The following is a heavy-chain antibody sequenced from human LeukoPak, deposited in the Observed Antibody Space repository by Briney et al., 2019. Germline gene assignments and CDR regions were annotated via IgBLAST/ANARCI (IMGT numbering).Heavy chain of an antibody. J-gene: IGHJ6*03. CDR1: GYTFTSYA. CDR2: IHTNSGNP. D-gene: IGHD6-6*01. CDR3: ARGSEYSNFYYYYTDV. Sequence: ASVKVSCKASGYTFTSYAMNWERQAPGQGLEWMGWIHTNSGNPTYAQGFTGRFVFSLDTSVSTAYLQISSLKAEDTAVYYCARGSEYSNFYYYYTDVWGKGTTVTVSS. V-gene: IGHV7-4-1*02.